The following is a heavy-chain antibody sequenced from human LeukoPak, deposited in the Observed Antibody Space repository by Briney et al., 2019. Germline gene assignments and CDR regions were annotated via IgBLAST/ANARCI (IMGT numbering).Heavy chain of an antibody. Sequence: GGSLRLSCAASGFTFSGSAMHWVRQASGKGLEWVGRIRSKANSYATAYAASVKGRFAISRDDSKNTAYLQMNSLKTEDTAVYYCTRHPDAFDIWGQGTMVTVSS. V-gene: IGHV3-73*01. CDR2: IRSKANSYAT. CDR3: TRHPDAFDI. J-gene: IGHJ3*02. CDR1: GFTFSGSA.